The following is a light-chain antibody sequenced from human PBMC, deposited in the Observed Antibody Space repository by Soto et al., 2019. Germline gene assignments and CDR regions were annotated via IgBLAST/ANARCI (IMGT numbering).Light chain of an antibody. Sequence: QSVLTQPASVSGSPGQSITISCTGTSSDVGGYDHVSWYQQHPGKAPKLIIYDVTVRPSGISPRFSGSKSDNTASLAVSGLQPEDEADYYCSSYTNKDTLLFGGGTKRTVL. CDR1: SSDVGGYDH. J-gene: IGLJ3*02. CDR2: DVT. V-gene: IGLV2-14*03. CDR3: SSYTNKDTLL.